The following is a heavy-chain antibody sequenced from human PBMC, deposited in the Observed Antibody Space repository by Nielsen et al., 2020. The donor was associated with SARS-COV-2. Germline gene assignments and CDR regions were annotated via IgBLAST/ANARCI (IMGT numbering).Heavy chain of an antibody. CDR1: GYTFTDYY. CDR2: INPYSGGT. Sequence: ASVKVSCKASGYTFTDYYIHWVRQAPGQGLEWMGRINPYSGGTNYAQKFQGTVTMTRDASISTVYMELTSDDTAVYYCAKGLFEFWTGDLSPLGSWGQGTLVTVSP. CDR3: AKGLFEFWTGDLSPLGS. D-gene: IGHD3/OR15-3a*01. J-gene: IGHJ4*02. V-gene: IGHV1-2*06.